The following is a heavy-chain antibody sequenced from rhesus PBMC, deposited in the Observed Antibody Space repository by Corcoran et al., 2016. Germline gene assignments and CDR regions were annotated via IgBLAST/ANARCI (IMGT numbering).Heavy chain of an antibody. V-gene: IGHV4S10*01. CDR2: IYGSSTNP. D-gene: IGHD3-16*01. CDR1: GGSISDSYR. CDR3: ARAYYYSGSYPYYGLDS. J-gene: IGHJ6*01. Sequence: QLQLQESGPGVVKPSETLSLTCAVSGGSISDSYRWSWIRQPPGKGLEWIGYIYGSSTNPNYNPSLKSRVTISKDTSKNQFSLKLSSLTSADTAVYYCARAYYYSGSYPYYGLDSWGQGVVVTVSS.